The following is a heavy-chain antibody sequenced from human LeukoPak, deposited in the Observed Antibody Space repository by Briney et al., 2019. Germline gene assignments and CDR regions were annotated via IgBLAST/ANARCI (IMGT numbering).Heavy chain of an antibody. CDR3: VRESVRDYYFDF. Sequence: GGSLRLSCSGSGFRFGGYALSWVRQAPGKGLEWVGFIRSKALYGTSEYAASVEGRFPISRDDSNNIVYLQMNSLKTEDTAVYFCVRESVRDYYFDFWGQGTLVTVSS. CDR1: GFRFGGYA. V-gene: IGHV3-49*04. D-gene: IGHD3-10*02. CDR2: IRSKALYGTS. J-gene: IGHJ4*02.